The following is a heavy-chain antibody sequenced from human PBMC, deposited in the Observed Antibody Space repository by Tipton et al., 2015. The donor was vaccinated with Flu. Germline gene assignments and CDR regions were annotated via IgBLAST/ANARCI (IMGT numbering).Heavy chain of an antibody. D-gene: IGHD3-16*01. V-gene: IGHV4-34*04. J-gene: IGHJ6*02. CDR3: ARSRLGQLGYYGMDV. Sequence: TLSLTCAVYGGSLSSFYWSWIRQPPGKGLEWIGEINQSGTTKHNPSLQSRATISVDTSKNQFSLKVSSVTAADTAVYYCARSRLGQLGYYGMDVWGQGTTVTVSS. CDR1: GGSLSSFY. CDR2: INQSGTT.